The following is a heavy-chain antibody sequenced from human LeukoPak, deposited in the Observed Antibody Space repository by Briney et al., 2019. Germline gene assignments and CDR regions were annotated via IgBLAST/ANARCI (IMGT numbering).Heavy chain of an antibody. Sequence: GGSLRLSCAASGFTFSSYSMNWVRQAPGKGLEWVSSISSSSSYIYYADSVKGRFTISRDNAKNSLYLQMNSLRAEDTAVYYCARGEVGATISPFDIWGQGTMVTVSS. D-gene: IGHD1-26*01. CDR3: ARGEVGATISPFDI. J-gene: IGHJ3*02. CDR1: GFTFSSYS. CDR2: ISSSSSYI. V-gene: IGHV3-21*01.